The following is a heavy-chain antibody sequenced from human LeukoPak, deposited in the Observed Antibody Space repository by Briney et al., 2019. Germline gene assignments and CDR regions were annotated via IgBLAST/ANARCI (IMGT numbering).Heavy chain of an antibody. CDR2: VSPSSGNT. V-gene: IGHV1-8*01. J-gene: IGHJ4*02. D-gene: IGHD6-19*01. CDR3: ARGHPGYASGWPDY. Sequence: ASVKVSCKTSGYSFTSHNINWVRQATGQGLEWMGWVSPSSGNTAYAQKFQGRVTMTRDTSISTAYMELSSLTSEDTAVYYCARGHPGYASGWPDYWGQGTLVTVSS. CDR1: GYSFTSHN.